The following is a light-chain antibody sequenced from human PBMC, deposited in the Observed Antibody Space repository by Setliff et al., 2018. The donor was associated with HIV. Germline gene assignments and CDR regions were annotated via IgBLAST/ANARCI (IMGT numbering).Light chain of an antibody. CDR1: NSDIGAYNY. CDR2: DVT. Sequence: QSALAQPASVSGSPGQSITISCAGTNSDIGAYNYVSWYQQHPGKAPKLMIYDVTNRPSGVSNRFSGSKSGKTASLTISELQAEDEADYYCSSYTHSSTLVFGGGTKVTVL. CDR3: SSYTHSSTLV. V-gene: IGLV2-14*03. J-gene: IGLJ2*01.